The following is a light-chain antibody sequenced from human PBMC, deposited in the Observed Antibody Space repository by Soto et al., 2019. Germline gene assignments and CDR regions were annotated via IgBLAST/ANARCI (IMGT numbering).Light chain of an antibody. V-gene: IGKV1D-13*01. J-gene: IGKJ4*01. CDR2: DAS. Sequence: IQLTQSSSSLSASVGDRVTITCRASQGISSALAWYQQKPGKAPNLLIYDASTLESGVPSRFSGSGSGTDFTLSISSLQPEDFATYYCQQFNNYPLTFGGGTKVDIK. CDR3: QQFNNYPLT. CDR1: QGISSA.